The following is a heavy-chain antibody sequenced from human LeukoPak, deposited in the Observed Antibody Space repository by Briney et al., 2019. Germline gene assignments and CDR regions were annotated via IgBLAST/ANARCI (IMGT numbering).Heavy chain of an antibody. J-gene: IGHJ3*02. CDR2: IIPIFGTA. D-gene: IGHD1-14*01. Sequence: ASVKLSCKASGGTFSSYAISWVRQAPGQGLEWMGGIIPIFGTANYAQKFQGRVTITTDESTSTAYMELSSLRSEDTAVYYCARHHRAFLGPSDAFDIWGQGTMVTVSS. V-gene: IGHV1-69*05. CDR3: ARHHRAFLGPSDAFDI. CDR1: GGTFSSYA.